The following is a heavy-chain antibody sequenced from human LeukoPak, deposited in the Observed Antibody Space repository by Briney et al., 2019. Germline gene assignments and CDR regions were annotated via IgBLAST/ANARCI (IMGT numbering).Heavy chain of an antibody. V-gene: IGHV3-23*01. CDR2: ISDSGGST. J-gene: IGHJ5*02. Sequence: GGSLRLSCAASGFTFSSYAMSWVRQAPGKGLEWVSAISDSGGSTYYADSVKGRFTISRDNSKNTLYLQVNSLRAEDTAVYYCAKGPLNCGGDCYPSYNWFDPWGQGTLVTVSS. CDR1: GFTFSSYA. CDR3: AKGPLNCGGDCYPSYNWFDP. D-gene: IGHD2-21*01.